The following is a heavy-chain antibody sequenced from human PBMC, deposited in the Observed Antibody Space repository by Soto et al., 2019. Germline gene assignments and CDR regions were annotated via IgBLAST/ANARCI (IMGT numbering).Heavy chain of an antibody. Sequence: GSLRLSCAASGFTFSNAWMSWVRQPPGKGLEWVGRIKSKTDGGTTDYVAPVKGRFIISRDDSKNMVYLQMNSLKTEDTAMYYCTTGQVAGTRDYWGQGTLVTVSS. D-gene: IGHD6-19*01. J-gene: IGHJ4*02. CDR1: GFTFSNAW. CDR3: TTGQVAGTRDY. V-gene: IGHV3-15*01. CDR2: IKSKTDGGTT.